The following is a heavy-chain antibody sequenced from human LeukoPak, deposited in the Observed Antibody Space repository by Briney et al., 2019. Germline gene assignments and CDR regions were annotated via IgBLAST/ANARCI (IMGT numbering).Heavy chain of an antibody. CDR1: GGSISNYY. J-gene: IGHJ4*02. CDR2: IYSSGSA. CDR3: ARRDSGRQGDYFDY. V-gene: IGHV4-59*08. D-gene: IGHD1-26*01. Sequence: PSETLSLTCTVSGGSISNYYWSWIRQPPGKGLEWIGYIYSSGSANYNPSLKSRVTISVDTSKNQFSLKLSSVTAADTAVYYCARRDSGRQGDYFDYWGQGTLVTVSS.